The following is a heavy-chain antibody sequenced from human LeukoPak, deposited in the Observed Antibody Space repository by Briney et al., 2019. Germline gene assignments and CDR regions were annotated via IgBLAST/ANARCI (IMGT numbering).Heavy chain of an antibody. CDR3: ARDQEQWLVSPRYYYYGMDV. J-gene: IGHJ6*02. V-gene: IGHV3-74*01. Sequence: GGSLRLSCAASGFTFSSYWMHWVRQAPGKGLVWVSRINSDGSSTSYADSVKGRFIISRDNAKNTLYLQMNSLRAEDTAVYYCARDQEQWLVSPRYYYYGMDVWGQGTTVTVPS. D-gene: IGHD6-19*01. CDR2: INSDGSST. CDR1: GFTFSSYW.